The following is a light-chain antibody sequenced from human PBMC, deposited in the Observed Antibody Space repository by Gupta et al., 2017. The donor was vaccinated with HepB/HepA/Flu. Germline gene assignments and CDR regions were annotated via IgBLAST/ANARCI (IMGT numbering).Light chain of an antibody. CDR3: CSYAGSYCHFI. CDR2: DVS. J-gene: IGLJ1*01. V-gene: IGLV2-11*01. CDR1: SSDIGAYKY. Sequence: QSALTQPRSVSGSPGQSVTISCTGTSSDIGAYKYVSWYQHPPGAAPKLVIYDVSKRPSGVPDRFSGSKSGTTASLTISGLQAEDEADYYCCSYAGSYCHFIFATGTTVTVL.